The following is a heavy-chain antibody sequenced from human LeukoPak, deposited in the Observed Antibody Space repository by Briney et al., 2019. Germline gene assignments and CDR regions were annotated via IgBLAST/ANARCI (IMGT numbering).Heavy chain of an antibody. CDR3: ARERVTAFDI. CDR1: GGSFSGYY. V-gene: IGHV4-59*01. J-gene: IGHJ3*02. CDR2: IYYSGST. Sequence: SETLSLTCAVYGGSFSGYYWSWIRQPPGKGLEWIGYIYYSGSTNYNPSLKSRVTISVDTSKNQFSLKLSSVTAADTAVYYCARERVTAFDIWGQGTMVTVSS. D-gene: IGHD3-16*01.